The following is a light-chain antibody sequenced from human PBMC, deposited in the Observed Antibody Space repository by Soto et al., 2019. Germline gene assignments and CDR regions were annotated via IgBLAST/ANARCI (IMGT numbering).Light chain of an antibody. V-gene: IGLV1-40*01. Sequence: QSVLTQPPSVSGAPGQRVTISCTGSSSNIGAGYDVHWYQQLPGTAPKLLIYGNSNRPSGVPDRFSGSKSGTSASLAITGLQAEDEADYYCKSYDSCLSALYVFGTGTKSPS. CDR2: GNS. J-gene: IGLJ1*01. CDR3: KSYDSCLSALYV. CDR1: SSNIGAGYD.